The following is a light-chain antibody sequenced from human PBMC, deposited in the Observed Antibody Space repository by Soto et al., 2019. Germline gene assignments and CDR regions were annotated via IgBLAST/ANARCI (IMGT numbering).Light chain of an antibody. V-gene: IGLV2-14*01. Sequence: QSALTQPASLSGSPGQSITISCTGTSSDIGAYDYVSWFQQHPGKAPKLMISEGNNRPSGVSNRFSGSKSGNTAYLTISGLQVEDEAEYFCSSFTTTSTHVFGTGTKLAVL. CDR1: SSDIGAYDY. J-gene: IGLJ1*01. CDR2: EGN. CDR3: SSFTTTSTHV.